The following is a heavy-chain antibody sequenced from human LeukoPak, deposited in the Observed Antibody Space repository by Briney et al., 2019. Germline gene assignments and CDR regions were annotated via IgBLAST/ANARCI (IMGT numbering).Heavy chain of an antibody. Sequence: ASVKVSCKTSGYIFAHNGISWVRQAPGQGPEWMGWISAYNGDTNYAQNFQGRVTMTRDTSTSTVYMELRSLRSDDTAVYYCARDGGYYYDSSGYPMYLLDYWGQGTLVTVSS. CDR2: ISAYNGDT. J-gene: IGHJ4*02. CDR1: GYIFAHNG. V-gene: IGHV1-18*01. CDR3: ARDGGYYYDSSGYPMYLLDY. D-gene: IGHD3-22*01.